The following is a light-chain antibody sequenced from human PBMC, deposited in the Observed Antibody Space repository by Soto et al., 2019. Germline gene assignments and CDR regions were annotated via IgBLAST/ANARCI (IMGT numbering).Light chain of an antibody. CDR1: QSISSW. CDR3: QQYNSYLYT. V-gene: IGKV1-5*01. CDR2: DAS. Sequence: DIQMTQSPSTLSASVGDRVTITCRASQSISSWLAWYQQKPGKAPKLLIYDASSLESGVPSRFSGSGSGTELTLTISSLQPDDFATYYCQQYNSYLYTFGQGPKLEIK. J-gene: IGKJ2*01.